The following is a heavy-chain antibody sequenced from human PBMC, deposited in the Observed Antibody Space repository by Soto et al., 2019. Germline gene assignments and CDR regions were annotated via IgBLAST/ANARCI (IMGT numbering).Heavy chain of an antibody. V-gene: IGHV4-30-4*01. Sequence: PSETLSLTCTVSGGSISSGDYYWSWIRQPPGKGLEWIGYIYYSGSTYYNPSLKSRVTISVDTSKNQFSLKLSSVTAADTAVYYCATFSIAAAGCPDYWGRGTQVTVSS. J-gene: IGHJ4*02. CDR2: IYYSGST. CDR1: GGSISSGDYY. D-gene: IGHD6-13*01. CDR3: ATFSIAAAGCPDY.